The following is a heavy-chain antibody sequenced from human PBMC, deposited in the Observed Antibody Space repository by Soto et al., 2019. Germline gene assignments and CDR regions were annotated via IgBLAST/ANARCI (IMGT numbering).Heavy chain of an antibody. Sequence: ESGPTLVNPTQTLTLTCTFSGFSPSTSGMCVSWIRQPPGKALEWLALIDWDDDKYYSTSLKTRLTISKDTSKNQVVLTMTNMDPVDTATYYCARSRSLYSSSWYPDWGQGTLVTVSS. V-gene: IGHV2-70*01. D-gene: IGHD6-13*01. J-gene: IGHJ4*02. CDR2: IDWDDDK. CDR3: ARSRSLYSSSWYPD. CDR1: GFSPSTSGMC.